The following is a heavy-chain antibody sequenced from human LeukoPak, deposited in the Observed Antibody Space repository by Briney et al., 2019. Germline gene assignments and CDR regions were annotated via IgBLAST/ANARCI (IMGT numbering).Heavy chain of an antibody. J-gene: IGHJ4*02. CDR2: INGDGRDK. CDR3: ARGVDSAIDW. D-gene: IGHD3-9*01. V-gene: IGHV3-7*01. Sequence: GGSLRLSCAASGFTFSSYWMNWFRQAPGKGLEWLAKINGDGRDKYYVGSVRGRFTISRDNADNALYLQMNSLRGDDTAVYYCARGVDSAIDWWGQGTLVTVSS. CDR1: GFTFSSYW.